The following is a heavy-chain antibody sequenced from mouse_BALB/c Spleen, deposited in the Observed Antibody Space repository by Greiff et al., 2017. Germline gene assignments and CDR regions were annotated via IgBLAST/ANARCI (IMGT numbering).Heavy chain of an antibody. D-gene: IGHD1-1*01. V-gene: IGHV3-2*02. Sequence: EVQLVESGPGLVKPSQSLSLTCTVSGYSITSYYAWNWIRQFPGNKLEWMGYISYSGSTSYNPSLKSRITITRDTSKNQFFLQLNSVTTEDTATYYDARTHSYYYGSSNYCFDYWGQGTTVTVSS. CDR2: ISYSGST. CDR3: ARTHSYYYGSSNYCFDY. J-gene: IGHJ2*01. CDR1: GYSITSYYA.